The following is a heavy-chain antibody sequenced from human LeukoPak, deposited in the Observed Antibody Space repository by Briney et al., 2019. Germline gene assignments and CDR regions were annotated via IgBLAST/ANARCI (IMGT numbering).Heavy chain of an antibody. J-gene: IGHJ3*02. V-gene: IGHV4-59*03. CDR3: ARQDRLSGAFDI. CDR1: GGSISSYY. CDR2: IYYSGST. Sequence: SQTLSLTCTVSGGSISSYYWSWIRQPPGQGLEWIGYIYYSGSTKYNPSLKGRVTISGDTSKNQFSLTLTSVTAADTAVYYCARQDRLSGAFDIWGQGTMVTVSS. D-gene: IGHD3-10*01.